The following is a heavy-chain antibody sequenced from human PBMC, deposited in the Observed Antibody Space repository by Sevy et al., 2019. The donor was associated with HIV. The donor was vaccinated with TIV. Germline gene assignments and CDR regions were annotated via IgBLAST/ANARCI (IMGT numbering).Heavy chain of an antibody. CDR1: RFTFVTYA. CDR2: ISGSGGST. D-gene: IGHD3-22*01. CDR3: AKDVYHSSGYYPMGAFDI. V-gene: IGHV3-23*01. Sequence: GGSLRLSCAASRFTFVTYAMHWVRQAPGKGLEWVSGISGSGGSTYYADSVKGRFTISRDNSKNTLYLQMNSLRAEDTAVYYCAKDVYHSSGYYPMGAFDIWGQGTMVTVSS. J-gene: IGHJ3*02.